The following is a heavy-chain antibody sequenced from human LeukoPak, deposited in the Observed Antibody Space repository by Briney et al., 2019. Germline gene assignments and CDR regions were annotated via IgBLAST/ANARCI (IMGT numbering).Heavy chain of an antibody. CDR1: GGSISSSSYY. Sequence: SETLSLTCTVSGGSISSSSYYWGWIRQPPGKGLEWIGSIYYSGSTYYNPSLKSRVTISVDTSKNQYSLKLSSVTAADTAVYYCAREYGSGSYRFDYWGQGTLVTVSS. V-gene: IGHV4-39*07. J-gene: IGHJ4*02. D-gene: IGHD3-10*01. CDR2: IYYSGST. CDR3: AREYGSGSYRFDY.